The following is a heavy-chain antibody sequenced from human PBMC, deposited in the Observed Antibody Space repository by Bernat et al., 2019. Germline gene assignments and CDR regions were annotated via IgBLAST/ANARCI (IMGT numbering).Heavy chain of an antibody. CDR2: ISAYNGNT. CDR1: GYTFTSYG. CDR3: TRDPFIYGSKSNKYYYDYGTDV. J-gene: IGHJ6*02. V-gene: IGHV1-18*01. D-gene: IGHD2/OR15-2a*01. Sequence: QVQLVQSGAEVKKPGASVKVSCKASGYTFTSYGISWVRQAPGQGLEWMGCISAYNGNTNYAKKLQGRDTMTTSTTTSTAYMERRSLRSDDTAGYYCTRDPFIYGSKSNKYYYDYGTDVWGQGTTVTVSS.